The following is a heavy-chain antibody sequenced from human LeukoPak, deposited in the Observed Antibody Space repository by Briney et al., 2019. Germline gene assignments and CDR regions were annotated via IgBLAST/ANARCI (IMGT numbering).Heavy chain of an antibody. CDR3: ARPSLNSGSYFDY. CDR2: ITSGSSYI. D-gene: IGHD1-26*01. V-gene: IGHV3-21*06. CDR1: GFTFSSYN. Sequence: GGSLRLSCAASGFTFSSYNMNWVRQAPGKGLEWVSSITSGSSYIYYADSVKGRFTISRDNARNSLYLQMNSLRAEDTAVYYCARPSLNSGSYFDYWGQGILVTVSS. J-gene: IGHJ4*02.